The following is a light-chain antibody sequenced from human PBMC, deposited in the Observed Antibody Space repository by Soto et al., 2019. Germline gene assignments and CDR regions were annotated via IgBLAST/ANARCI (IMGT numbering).Light chain of an antibody. CDR2: DAS. J-gene: IGKJ1*01. CDR1: QTVSSTS. CDR3: QQYAISPKT. V-gene: IGKV3-20*01. Sequence: DIVLTQSPGTLSLSPGERATLSCRASQTVSSTSLAWYQQRPGQAPRLLIFDASTRVTGIPDRFSGSGSGTDFTLTISRLEPEDFAVYFCQQYAISPKTFAQGTKVDIK.